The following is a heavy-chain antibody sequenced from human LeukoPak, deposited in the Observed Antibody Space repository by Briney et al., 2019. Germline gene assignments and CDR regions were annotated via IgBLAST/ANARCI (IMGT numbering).Heavy chain of an antibody. CDR2: INHSGST. V-gene: IGHV4-34*01. Sequence: PSETLSLTCAVYGGSFSGYYWSWIRQPPGKGLEWIGEINHSGSTNYNPSLKSRVTISVDTSKNQFSLKLSSVTAADTAVYYCARGKGKGQKRTNLAAFDIWGQGTMVTVSS. J-gene: IGHJ3*02. CDR1: GGSFSGYY. CDR3: ARGKGKGQKRTNLAAFDI.